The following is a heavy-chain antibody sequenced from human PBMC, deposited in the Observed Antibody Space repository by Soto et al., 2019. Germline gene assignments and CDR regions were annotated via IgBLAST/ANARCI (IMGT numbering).Heavy chain of an antibody. CDR2: ILYDGSDK. CDR1: GFTFSSYG. D-gene: IGHD3-10*01. Sequence: GGSVRLSCAASGFTFSSYGMHWVRQAPGKGLEWVTGILYDGSDKYYADSVKGRFTISRENSKNTLYLQMNSLRTEDSVVYYCAKAGGGFGDFVHHWGQGTPVTVSS. V-gene: IGHV3-30*18. J-gene: IGHJ4*02. CDR3: AKAGGGFGDFVHH.